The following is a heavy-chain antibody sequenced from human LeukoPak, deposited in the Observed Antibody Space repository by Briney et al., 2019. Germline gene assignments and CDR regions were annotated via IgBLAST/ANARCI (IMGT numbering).Heavy chain of an antibody. V-gene: IGHV3-30*18. Sequence: PGGSLRLSCAASGFTFSSYGMHWVRQAPGKGLEWVAVISYDGSNKYYADSVKGRFTISRDTSKNTLYLQMNSLRAEDTAVYYCAKEAAAGPYYYGMDVWGQGTTVTVSS. J-gene: IGHJ6*02. CDR2: ISYDGSNK. CDR1: GFTFSSYG. CDR3: AKEAAAGPYYYGMDV. D-gene: IGHD6-13*01.